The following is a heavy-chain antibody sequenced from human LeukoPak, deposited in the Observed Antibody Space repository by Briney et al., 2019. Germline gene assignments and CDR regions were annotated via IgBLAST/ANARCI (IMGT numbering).Heavy chain of an antibody. CDR2: ISGSSSSI. V-gene: IGHV3-21*04. CDR3: AKVPYSDYGSGRPPFMDV. Sequence: GGSLRLSCTASGFTFNSYTMNWVRQAPGKGLEWVSSISGSSSSIYYADSVRGRFTISRDNSKNMLYLQMNSLRAEDRATHYCAKVPYSDYGSGRPPFMDVWGQGTTVAVSS. CDR1: GFTFNSYT. J-gene: IGHJ6*02. D-gene: IGHD3-10*01.